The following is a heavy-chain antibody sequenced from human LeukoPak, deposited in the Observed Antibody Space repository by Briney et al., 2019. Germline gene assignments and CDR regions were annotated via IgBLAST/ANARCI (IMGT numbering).Heavy chain of an antibody. CDR3: ARGWASSRRKAFDI. V-gene: IGHV3-7*03. CDR1: GFIFNSYW. D-gene: IGHD3-16*01. J-gene: IGHJ3*02. CDR2: VDQDGSEK. Sequence: QPGGSLRLSCAASGFIFNSYWMNWLRQAPGKGLEWVANVDQDGSEKYYVGSVKGRFTISRDNAKNSLYLQMNSLRVEDTAVYYCARGWASSRRKAFDIWGQGTMVTVSS.